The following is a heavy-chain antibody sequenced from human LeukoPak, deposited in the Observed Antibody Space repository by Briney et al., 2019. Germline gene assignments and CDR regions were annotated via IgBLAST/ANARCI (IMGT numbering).Heavy chain of an antibody. J-gene: IGHJ3*02. CDR1: EFTFSSYS. D-gene: IGHD1-26*01. Sequence: GGSLRLSCAASEFTFSSYSMNWVRQAPGKGLEWVSYISSSSSTIYYADSVKGRFSISRDNAKNSLYLQMNSLRAEDTAVYYCARGGSYYNEAYDIWGQGTMVTVSS. CDR3: ARGGSYYNEAYDI. V-gene: IGHV3-48*01. CDR2: ISSSSSTI.